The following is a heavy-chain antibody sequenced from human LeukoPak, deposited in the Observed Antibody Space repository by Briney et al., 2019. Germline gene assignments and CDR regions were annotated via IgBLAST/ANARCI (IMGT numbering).Heavy chain of an antibody. J-gene: IGHJ4*02. Sequence: SETLSLTCTVSGDPISSYYWSWIRQPPGKGLEWIGYIYYSGSTNYNPSLKSRLTISVDTSKNQFSLELSSVTAADTAVYYCARHYDSSGYWYYFNYWGQGTLVTVSS. D-gene: IGHD3-22*01. CDR1: GDPISSYY. V-gene: IGHV4-59*08. CDR2: IYYSGST. CDR3: ARHYDSSGYWYYFNY.